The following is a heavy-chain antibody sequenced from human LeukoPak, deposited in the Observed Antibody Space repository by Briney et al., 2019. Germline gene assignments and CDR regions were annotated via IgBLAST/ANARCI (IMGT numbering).Heavy chain of an antibody. CDR1: GFTVSDYS. D-gene: IGHD6-13*01. V-gene: IGHV3-74*01. J-gene: IGHJ4*02. CDR2: INSDGRST. Sequence: GGSLRLSCAASGFTVSDYSMAWVRQAPGKGLEWVSRINSDGRSTSYADSVKGRFTISRDNAKNTLYLQMNSLRAEDTAVYYCARADSSSWYPYWGQGTLVTVSS. CDR3: ARADSSSWYPY.